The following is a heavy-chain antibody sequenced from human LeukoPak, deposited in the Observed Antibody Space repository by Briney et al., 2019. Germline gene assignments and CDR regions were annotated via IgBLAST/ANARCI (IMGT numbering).Heavy chain of an antibody. D-gene: IGHD3-10*01. Sequence: PSETLSLTCTVSGGSISSYYWSWIRQPPGKGLEWIGYIYYTGSTDYNPSLKSRVTISLDTSKHQFSLRPTSVTAADTAVYYCARGAYDSGSYQYFFDYWGQGTLVTVSS. CDR3: ARGAYDSGSYQYFFDY. V-gene: IGHV4-59*01. CDR1: GGSISSYY. J-gene: IGHJ4*02. CDR2: IYYTGST.